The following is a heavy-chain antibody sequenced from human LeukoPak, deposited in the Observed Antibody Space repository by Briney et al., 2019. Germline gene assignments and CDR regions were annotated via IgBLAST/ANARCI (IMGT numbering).Heavy chain of an antibody. V-gene: IGHV4-34*01. CDR2: IYYSGST. CDR3: ARLGVYNWFDP. D-gene: IGHD3-16*01. CDR1: GGSFSGYY. J-gene: IGHJ5*02. Sequence: SETLSLTCAVYGGSFSGYYWSWIRQPPGKGLEWIGSIYYSGSTYYNPSLKSRVTISVDTSKNQFSLKLSSVTAADTAVYYCARLGVYNWFDPWGQGTLVTVSS.